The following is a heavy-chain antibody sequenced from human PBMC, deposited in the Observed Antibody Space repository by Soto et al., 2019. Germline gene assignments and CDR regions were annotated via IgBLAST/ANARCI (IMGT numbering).Heavy chain of an antibody. V-gene: IGHV2-5*02. CDR1: GFSLSTSGVG. Sequence: QITLKESGPTLVKPTQTLTLTCTFSGFSLSTSGVGVGWIRQPPGKALEWLALIYWDDDKRYSPSLKSRLTITKDTSKTQVVPTMTNMDPVDTATYYCAHRTLGDNWFDPWGQGTLVTVSA. J-gene: IGHJ5*02. CDR2: IYWDDDK. CDR3: AHRTLGDNWFDP.